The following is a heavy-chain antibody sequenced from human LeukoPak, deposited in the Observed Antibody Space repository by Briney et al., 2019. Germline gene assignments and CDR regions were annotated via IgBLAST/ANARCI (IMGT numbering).Heavy chain of an antibody. Sequence: GASVKVSCKTSGYTFTDYYMHWVRQAPGQGLEWMGWINPNSGGTNYAQKFQGRVTMTRDTSISTAYMELSSLRSDDTAVYYCARIRPPGITMVRGALWWFDPWGQGTLVTVSS. J-gene: IGHJ5*02. CDR3: ARIRPPGITMVRGALWWFDP. V-gene: IGHV1-2*02. CDR2: INPNSGGT. CDR1: GYTFTDYY. D-gene: IGHD3-10*01.